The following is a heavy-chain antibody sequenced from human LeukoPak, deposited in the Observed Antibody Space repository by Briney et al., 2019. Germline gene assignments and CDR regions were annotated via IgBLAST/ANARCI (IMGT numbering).Heavy chain of an antibody. CDR2: IKQDGSEK. CDR3: ASAKFTYNWNVPYYFDY. CDR1: GFSFSGSA. Sequence: PGGSLRLSCAASGFSFSGSAMHWVRQAPGKGLEWVASIKQDGSEKYYVDSVKGRFTISRDNAKNSLYLQMDSLRAEDTAVYYCASAKFTYNWNVPYYFDYWGQGTLVTVSS. J-gene: IGHJ4*02. V-gene: IGHV3-7*01. D-gene: IGHD1-1*01.